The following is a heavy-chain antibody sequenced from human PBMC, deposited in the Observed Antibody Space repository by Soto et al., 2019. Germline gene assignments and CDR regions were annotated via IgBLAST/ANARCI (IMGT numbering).Heavy chain of an antibody. J-gene: IGHJ5*02. D-gene: IGHD2-15*01. CDR3: ARDVGSGRHNRFDP. V-gene: IGHV6-1*01. CDR1: GDSVSTNSAA. Sequence: SQTLSLTCVISGDSVSTNSAAWNWIRQSPSRGLEWLGRTYYRSKWYNDYAVSVKSRITVNPDTSKNQFSLQLNAVTPEDTAIYYCARDVGSGRHNRFDPWGQGTLVTVSS. CDR2: TYYRSKWYN.